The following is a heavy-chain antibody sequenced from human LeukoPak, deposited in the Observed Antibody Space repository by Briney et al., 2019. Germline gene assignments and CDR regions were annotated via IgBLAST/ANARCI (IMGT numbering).Heavy chain of an antibody. J-gene: IGHJ3*02. CDR1: GYSFTSYW. CDR2: IYPGDSDT. V-gene: IGHV5-51*01. CDR3: ASAKYCSSTSCYRAFDI. Sequence: GESLKISCKGSGYSFTSYWIGWVRQMPGKGLEWMGIIYPGDSDTRYSPSFQGQVTISADKSISTAYLQWSSLKASDTAMYYCASAKYCSSTSCYRAFDIWGQGTMVTVSS. D-gene: IGHD2-2*01.